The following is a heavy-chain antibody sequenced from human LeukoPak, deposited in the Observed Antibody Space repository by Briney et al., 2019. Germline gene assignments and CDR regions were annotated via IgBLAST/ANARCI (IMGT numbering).Heavy chain of an antibody. J-gene: IGHJ4*02. V-gene: IGHV3-23*01. D-gene: IGHD3-3*01. CDR2: ISGSGGST. CDR3: AKEVMYDFWSGYPPHLDY. Sequence: GGSLRLSCAASGFTFSNHVMSWVRQTPGNGLEGVSAISGSGGSTYYADSVKGRFTISRDNSKNTLYLQMNSLRAEDTAVYYCAKEVMYDFWSGYPPHLDYWGQGTLVTVSS. CDR1: GFTFSNHV.